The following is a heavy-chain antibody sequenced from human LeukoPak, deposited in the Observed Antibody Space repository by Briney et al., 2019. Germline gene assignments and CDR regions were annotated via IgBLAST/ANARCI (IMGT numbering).Heavy chain of an antibody. D-gene: IGHD4-11*01. Sequence: SETLSLTCTVSGGSISSYYWSWIRQPPGKGLEWIGYIYYSGSTNYNPSLKSRVTISVDTSKNQFSLKLRSVTAADTAVYYCAREGVTMIDYWGQGTLVTVSS. CDR1: GGSISSYY. CDR2: IYYSGST. V-gene: IGHV4-59*01. CDR3: AREGVTMIDY. J-gene: IGHJ4*02.